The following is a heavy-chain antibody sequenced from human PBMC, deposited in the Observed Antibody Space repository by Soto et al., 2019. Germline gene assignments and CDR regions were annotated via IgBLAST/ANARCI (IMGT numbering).Heavy chain of an antibody. V-gene: IGHV3-66*01. CDR1: GFTVSNNY. CDR3: ARDGTYNWV. Sequence: ELQLVASGGGLVQPGGSLRLSCAASGFTVSNNYVRWVRQAPGKGLEWVSLIFSNGDTRYADSVKGRFTISRDSSSNTIYLQMNSLRVHDKAVYYCARDGTYNWVGGQGIHVTVSS. J-gene: IGHJ4*02. CDR2: IFSNGDT. D-gene: IGHD1-1*01.